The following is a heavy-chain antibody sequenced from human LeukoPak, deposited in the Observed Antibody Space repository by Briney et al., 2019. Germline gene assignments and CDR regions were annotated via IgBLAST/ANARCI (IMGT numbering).Heavy chain of an antibody. CDR2: IYYSGST. V-gene: IGHV4-59*01. D-gene: IGHD4-17*01. J-gene: IGHJ3*02. Sequence: SETLSLTCTVSGGSISSYYWSWIRQPPGKGLEWIGYIYYSGSTNYNPSLKSRVTISVDTSKNQFSLKLSSVTAADTAVYYCARTLYGDYAFDIWGQGTMVTVSS. CDR3: ARTLYGDYAFDI. CDR1: GGSISSYY.